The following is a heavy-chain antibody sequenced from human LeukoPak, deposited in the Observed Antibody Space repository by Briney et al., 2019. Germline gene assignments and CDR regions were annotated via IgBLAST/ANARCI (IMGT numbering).Heavy chain of an antibody. D-gene: IGHD2-15*01. CDR3: ARGHIVVPIDY. J-gene: IGHJ4*02. CDR1: GYTFTSYG. V-gene: IGHV1-46*01. Sequence: ASVKVSCKASGYTFTSYGISWVRQAPGQGLEWMGIINPSGGSTSYAQKFQGRVTMTRDTSTSTVYMELSSLRSEDTAVYYCARGHIVVPIDYWGQGTLVTVSS. CDR2: INPSGGST.